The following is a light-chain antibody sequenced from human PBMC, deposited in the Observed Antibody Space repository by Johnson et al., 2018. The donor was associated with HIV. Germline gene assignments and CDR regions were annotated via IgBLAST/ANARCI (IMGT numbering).Light chain of an antibody. Sequence: QSVLTQPPSVSAAPGQRVTISCSGNNSNNENYFVSWYQQLPGAAPRLLIYEDNKRPSGIPDRLSGSKSGASATLGITGLQPGDEADYYCGVWDASLSPHYVFGTGTTVIVL. V-gene: IGLV1-51*02. CDR1: NSNNENYF. CDR2: EDN. CDR3: GVWDASLSPHYV. J-gene: IGLJ1*01.